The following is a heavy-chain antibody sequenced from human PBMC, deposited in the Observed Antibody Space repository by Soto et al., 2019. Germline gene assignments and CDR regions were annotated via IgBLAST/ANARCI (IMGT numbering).Heavy chain of an antibody. CDR3: ARGLKGTSSGNY. CDR1: GYTFTTYY. J-gene: IGHJ4*02. CDR2: INPSGGST. V-gene: IGHV1-46*01. Sequence: QVQLVQSGAEVKKPGASVKVSCEASGYTFTTYYIHWVRRAPGQGLEWMGMINPSGGSTSYAQKFQGRVTMTRDTSTNTVYMELSSLRSEDTAVYYCARGLKGTSSGNYWGQGTLVTVSS. D-gene: IGHD6-6*01.